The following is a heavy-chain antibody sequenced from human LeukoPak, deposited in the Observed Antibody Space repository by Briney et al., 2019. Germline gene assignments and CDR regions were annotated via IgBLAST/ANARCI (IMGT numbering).Heavy chain of an antibody. J-gene: IGHJ5*02. CDR3: ARDSIVVVPAAKLGWFDP. D-gene: IGHD2-2*01. CDR1: GYTFTGYY. CDR2: INPNSGGT. V-gene: IGHV1-2*02. Sequence: ASVKVSCKASGYTFTGYYMHWVRQAPGQGLEWMGWINPNSGGTNYAQKFQGRVTMTRDTSISTAYMELSRLRSDDTAVYYCARDSIVVVPAAKLGWFDPWGQGTLVTVSS.